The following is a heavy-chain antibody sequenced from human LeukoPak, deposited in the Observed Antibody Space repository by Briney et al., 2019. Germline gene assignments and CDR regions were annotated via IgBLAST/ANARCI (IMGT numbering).Heavy chain of an antibody. CDR3: AIGRYFDWLSYYYYYGMDV. CDR1: GYTFTSYD. V-gene: IGHV1-8*01. D-gene: IGHD3-9*01. J-gene: IGHJ6*02. Sequence: ASVKVSCTASGYTFTSYDINWVRQATGQGLEWMGWMNPNSGNTGYAQKFQGRVTMTRNTSISTAYMELSSLRSEDTAVYYCAIGRYFDWLSYYYYYGMDVWGQGTTVTVSS. CDR2: MNPNSGNT.